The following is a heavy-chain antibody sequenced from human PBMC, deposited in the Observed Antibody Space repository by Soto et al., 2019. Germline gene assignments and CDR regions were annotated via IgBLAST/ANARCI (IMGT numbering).Heavy chain of an antibody. V-gene: IGHV1-18*04. D-gene: IGHD3-3*01. CDR3: ARVDVLRFLEWLT. J-gene: IGHJ4*02. CDR1: GYTFANYG. Sequence: XSVKVSCKASGYTFANYGISWVRQAPGQGLEWMGWISAYNGNTNYAQNLQGRVTMTTDTSTSTAYMELRSLRSDDTAVYYCARVDVLRFLEWLTGGQGNLATVSS. CDR2: ISAYNGNT.